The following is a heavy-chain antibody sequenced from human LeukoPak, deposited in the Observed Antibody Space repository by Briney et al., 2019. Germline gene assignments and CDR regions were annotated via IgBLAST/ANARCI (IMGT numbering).Heavy chain of an antibody. J-gene: IGHJ5*02. V-gene: IGHV3-23*01. D-gene: IGHD4-17*01. CDR1: GFTFGSHA. CDR2: ISGDGGAT. Sequence: GASLRLSCAASGFTFGSHAMSWVRQTPTKGPEWVSAISGDGGATYYADSVKGRFTISRDNSKNTLSLQMNGLRADDTAVYYCAREYGKYPSNWFDPWGQGTLVTVSS. CDR3: AREYGKYPSNWFDP.